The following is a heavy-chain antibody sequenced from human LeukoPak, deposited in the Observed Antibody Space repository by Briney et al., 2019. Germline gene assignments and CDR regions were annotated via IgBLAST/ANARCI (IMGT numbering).Heavy chain of an antibody. J-gene: IGHJ5*02. CDR2: ISGSGGST. Sequence: GGSLRLSCAASGFTFDDYGMSWVRQAPGKGLEWVSAISGSGGSTYYADSVKGRFTISRDNSKNTLYLQMNSLRAEDTAVYYCAKVGDYGGNSGWFDPWGQGTLVTVSS. CDR1: GFTFDDYG. D-gene: IGHD4-23*01. CDR3: AKVGDYGGNSGWFDP. V-gene: IGHV3-23*01.